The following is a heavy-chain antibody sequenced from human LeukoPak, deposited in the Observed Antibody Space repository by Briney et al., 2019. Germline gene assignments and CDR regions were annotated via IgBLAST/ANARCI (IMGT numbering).Heavy chain of an antibody. CDR2: IKQDGSEK. CDR3: AREVGICSGGSCYFGFDF. J-gene: IGHJ4*02. D-gene: IGHD2-15*01. Sequence: GGSLRLSCAASGFTFSTYWMNWVRHAPGKGLEWVANIKQDGSEKYYVDSVKGRFTISRDNAKNSLYLQMDSLRAEDTAVYYCAREVGICSGGSCYFGFDFWGQGTLVTVSS. V-gene: IGHV3-7*01. CDR1: GFTFSTYW.